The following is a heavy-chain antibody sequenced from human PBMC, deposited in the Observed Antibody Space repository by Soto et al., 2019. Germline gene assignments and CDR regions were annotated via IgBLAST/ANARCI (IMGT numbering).Heavy chain of an antibody. Sequence: QVQLVQSGAEVKKPGASVTVSCKASGYTFTSYDINWVRQATGQGLEWMGWMNPISGNTGYAQKFQGRVTMTRNTSITTAYLELSSLRSDDTAVYYCARGSYDILTGYYNDWLDPWGQGTLVTVSS. CDR3: ARGSYDILTGYYNDWLDP. D-gene: IGHD3-9*01. CDR2: MNPISGNT. J-gene: IGHJ5*02. CDR1: GYTFTSYD. V-gene: IGHV1-8*01.